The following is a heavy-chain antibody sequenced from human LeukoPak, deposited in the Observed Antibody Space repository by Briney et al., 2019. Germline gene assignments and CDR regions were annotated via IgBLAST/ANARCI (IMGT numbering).Heavy chain of an antibody. CDR1: GGSFSGYY. D-gene: IGHD2-21*02. CDR3: ARALTAIKDLDY. CDR2: INHSGST. V-gene: IGHV4-34*01. J-gene: IGHJ4*02. Sequence: SETLSLTCAVYGGSFSGYYWSWIRQPPVKELEWIGEINHSGSTNYNPSLKSRVTISVDTSKNQFSLKLSSVTAADTAVYYCARALTAIKDLDYWGQGTLVTVSS.